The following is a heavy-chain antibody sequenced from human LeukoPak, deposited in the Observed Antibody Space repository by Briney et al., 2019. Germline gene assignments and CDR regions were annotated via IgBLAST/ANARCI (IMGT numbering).Heavy chain of an antibody. CDR1: GYTFTGYY. V-gene: IGHV1-2*06. D-gene: IGHD3-10*01. CDR3: ASSMVRGVIAY. Sequence: ASVKVSCKASGYTFTGYYMHWVRQAPGQGLEWMGRINPNSGSTNYAQKFQGRVTMTRDTSISTAYMELSRLRSDDTAVYYCASSMVRGVIAYWGQGTLVTVSS. CDR2: INPNSGST. J-gene: IGHJ4*02.